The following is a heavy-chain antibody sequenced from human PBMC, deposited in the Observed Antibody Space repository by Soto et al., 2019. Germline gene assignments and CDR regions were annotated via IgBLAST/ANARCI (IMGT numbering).Heavy chain of an antibody. CDR1: GFTFSNYG. D-gene: IGHD3-10*01. V-gene: IGHV3-30*18. CDR2: ILYDGSDK. J-gene: IGHJ6*02. CDR3: AKDRIVMIRGVMNYYGMDV. Sequence: QVQLVESGGGVVQPGRSLRLSCAASGFTFSNYGMHWVRQAPGKGLDWVAFILYDGSDKYFADSVKGRFTISRDNSKNTLDLQMNSLRAEDTAVYYCAKDRIVMIRGVMNYYGMDVWGQGTTVTVSS.